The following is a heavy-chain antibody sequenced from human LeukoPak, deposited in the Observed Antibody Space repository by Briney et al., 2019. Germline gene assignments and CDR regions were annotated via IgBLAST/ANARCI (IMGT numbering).Heavy chain of an antibody. CDR2: IYYSGST. J-gene: IGHJ4*02. V-gene: IGHV4-30-4*01. CDR3: ARGQPLRAYYFDY. CDR1: GGSISSGDYY. D-gene: IGHD1-14*01. Sequence: PSQTLSLTCTVSGGSISSGDYYWSWIRQPPGKGLEWIGYIYYSGSTYYNPSLKSRVTISIDTSKNQFSLKLTSVTAADTAVYYCARGQPLRAYYFDYWAREAWSPSPQ.